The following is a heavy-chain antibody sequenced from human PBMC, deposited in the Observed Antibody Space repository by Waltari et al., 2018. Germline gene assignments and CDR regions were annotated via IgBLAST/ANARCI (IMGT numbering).Heavy chain of an antibody. V-gene: IGHV4-59*11. Sequence: QVQLQESGPGLVKPSETLSLTCTVSGGSISSHYWSWIRQPPGKGLEWIGYIYYSGSTNYNPSLKSRVTISVDTSKNQFSLKLSSVTAADTAVYYCARRRQRGGFDYWGQGTLVTVSS. CDR1: GGSISSHY. CDR3: ARRRQRGGFDY. D-gene: IGHD6-25*01. J-gene: IGHJ4*02. CDR2: IYYSGST.